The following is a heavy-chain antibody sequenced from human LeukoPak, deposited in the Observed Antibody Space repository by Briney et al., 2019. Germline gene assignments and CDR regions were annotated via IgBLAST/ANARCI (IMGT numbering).Heavy chain of an antibody. CDR3: ARDRDPSYSDSSGYYRFDY. D-gene: IGHD3-22*01. CDR2: IIPIFGTA. CDR1: GGTFSSYD. V-gene: IGHV1-69*13. J-gene: IGHJ4*02. Sequence: SVKVSCMASGGTFSSYDISWVRQAPGQGLEWMGGIIPIFGTANYAQKFQGRVTITADESTSTAYMELSSLRSEDTAVYYCARDRDPSYSDSSGYYRFDYWGQGTLVTVSS.